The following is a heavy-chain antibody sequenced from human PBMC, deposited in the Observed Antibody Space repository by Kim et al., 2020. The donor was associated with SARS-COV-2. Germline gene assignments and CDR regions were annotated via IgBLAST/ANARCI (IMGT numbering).Heavy chain of an antibody. CDR2: IYYSGST. V-gene: IGHV4-59*01. J-gene: IGHJ6*03. CDR1: GGSISSYY. Sequence: SETLSLTCTVSGGSISSYYWSWIRQPPGKGLEWIGYIYYSGSTNYNPSLKSRVTISVDTSKNQFSLKLSSVTAADTAVYYCARSPYCSNPSFYGPFYYMDVWGKGTTVTVSS. D-gene: IGHD2-2*01. CDR3: ARSPYCSNPSFYGPFYYMDV.